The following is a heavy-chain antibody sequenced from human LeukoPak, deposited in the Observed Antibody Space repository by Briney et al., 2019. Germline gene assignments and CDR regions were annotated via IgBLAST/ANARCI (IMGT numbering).Heavy chain of an antibody. D-gene: IGHD3-16*02. J-gene: IGHJ4*02. Sequence: ATVKVSCKASGYTFTSYAMNWVRQAPGQGLEWMGWINTNTGNPTYAQGFTGRFVFSLDTSVSTAYLQISSLKAEDTAVYYCARDGFSPYDYVWGSYRYDYWGQGTLVTVSS. CDR2: INTNTGNP. V-gene: IGHV7-4-1*02. CDR1: GYTFTSYA. CDR3: ARDGFSPYDYVWGSYRYDY.